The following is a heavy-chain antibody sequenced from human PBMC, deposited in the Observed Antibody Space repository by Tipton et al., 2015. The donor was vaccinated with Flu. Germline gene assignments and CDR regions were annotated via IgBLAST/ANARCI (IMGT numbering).Heavy chain of an antibody. Sequence: QLVQSGAEVKKPGASVKVSCKASGYTFTGYYMHWVRQAPGQGLEWMGWINPNSGGTTYAQKFQGRVTMTRDTSISTAYMELSRLRSDDTAVYYCARGGAAATHAFDIWGQGTMVTVSS. D-gene: IGHD6-13*01. CDR1: GYTFTGYY. CDR2: INPNSGGT. V-gene: IGHV1-2*02. J-gene: IGHJ3*02. CDR3: ARGGAAATHAFDI.